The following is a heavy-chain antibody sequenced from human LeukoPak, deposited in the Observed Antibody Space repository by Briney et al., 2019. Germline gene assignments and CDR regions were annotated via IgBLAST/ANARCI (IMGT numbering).Heavy chain of an antibody. CDR3: ARGFGSGSTKNWFDP. Sequence: GASVKVSCKASGYTFTSYGISWVRQAPGQGLEWMGWISAYNGNTNYAQKLQGRVTMATDTSTSTAYMELRSLRSDDTAVYYCARGFGSGSTKNWFDPWGQGTLVTVSS. CDR1: GYTFTSYG. CDR2: ISAYNGNT. J-gene: IGHJ5*02. V-gene: IGHV1-18*01. D-gene: IGHD6-19*01.